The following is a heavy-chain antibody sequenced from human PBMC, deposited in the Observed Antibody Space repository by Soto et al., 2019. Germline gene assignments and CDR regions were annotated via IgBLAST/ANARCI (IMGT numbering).Heavy chain of an antibody. Sequence: QVQLVQSGAEMTKPGASVRVSCKTSGYSFTYYALHWVRQAPGQRPEWMGWINGRTGDTKYSRKFQGRVTFTRDTPASAAYLDLSSLISEDTAVYYCARGIWFGEFHFDYWGQGSPVTVSS. CDR2: INGRTGDT. CDR1: GYSFTYYA. J-gene: IGHJ4*02. D-gene: IGHD3-10*01. V-gene: IGHV1-3*01. CDR3: ARGIWFGEFHFDY.